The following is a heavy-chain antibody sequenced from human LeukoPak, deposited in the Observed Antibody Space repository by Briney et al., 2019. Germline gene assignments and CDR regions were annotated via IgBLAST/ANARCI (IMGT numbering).Heavy chain of an antibody. CDR2: ISSSGTYI. CDR3: ARGSHYGEGFDY. D-gene: IGHD4-11*01. CDR1: AFTFSSYT. V-gene: IGHV3-21*01. Sequence: GGSLRLSCAASAFTFSSYTMNWVRQAPGKGLEWVSSISSSGTYIYSADSVKGRFTISRDNAKNSLYLQMNSLRAEDTAVYYWARGSHYGEGFDYWGQGTLVTVSS. J-gene: IGHJ4*02.